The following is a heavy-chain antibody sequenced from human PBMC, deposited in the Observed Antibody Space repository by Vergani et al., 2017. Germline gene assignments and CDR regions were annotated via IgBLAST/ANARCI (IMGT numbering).Heavy chain of an antibody. CDR3: AKTIDYYDSSGYYSALLEA. V-gene: IGHV3-23*01. J-gene: IGHJ5*02. Sequence: EVQLLESGGGLVQPGGSLRLSCAASGFTFSSYAMSWVRQAPGKGLEWVSAISGSGGSTYYADSVKGRFTISRDNSKNTLYLQMNSLRAEDTAVYYCAKTIDYYDSSGYYSALLEAWGQGTLVTVSS. CDR2: ISGSGGST. D-gene: IGHD3-22*01. CDR1: GFTFSSYA.